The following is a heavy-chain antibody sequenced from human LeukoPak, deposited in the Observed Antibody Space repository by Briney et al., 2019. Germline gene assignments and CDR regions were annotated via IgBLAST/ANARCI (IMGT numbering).Heavy chain of an antibody. CDR2: IVVGSGNT. CDR1: GFTFTSSA. Sequence: SVKVSCKASGFTFTSSAMQWVRQARGQRLEWIGWIVVGSGNTNYAQKFQERVTITRDMSTSTAYMELSSLRSEDTAVYYCAADVYGSGESWFDPWGQGTLVTVSS. CDR3: AADVYGSGESWFDP. V-gene: IGHV1-58*02. J-gene: IGHJ5*02. D-gene: IGHD3-10*01.